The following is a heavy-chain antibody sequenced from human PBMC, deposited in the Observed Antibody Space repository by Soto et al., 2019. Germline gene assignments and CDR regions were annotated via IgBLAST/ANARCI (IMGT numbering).Heavy chain of an antibody. V-gene: IGHV3-23*01. CDR3: AKTRGAMIYAISVYGMDV. Sequence: EVQLLESGGGLVQPGGSLRLSCAASGFTFSSFALNWVRQAPGKGLEWVSIISGSADSTFYADSVKGRFTISRDNSNKMLYLQINSLRAEDTAVYYCAKTRGAMIYAISVYGMDVWGQGTTVTVSS. D-gene: IGHD2-8*01. CDR2: ISGSADST. CDR1: GFTFSSFA. J-gene: IGHJ6*02.